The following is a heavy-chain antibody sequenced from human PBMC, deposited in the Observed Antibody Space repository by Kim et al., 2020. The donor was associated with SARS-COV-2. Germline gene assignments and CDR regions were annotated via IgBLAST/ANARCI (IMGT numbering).Heavy chain of an antibody. D-gene: IGHD5-12*01. CDR2: VKSRAYGRTT. CDR3: TRGMHGGYPIDY. V-gene: IGHV3-49*04. CDR1: VITFGDYP. J-gene: IGHJ4*02. Sequence: GGSLRLSCRDSVITFGDYPLNWVRQAPGKGLEWVSLVKSRAYGRTTHYAASVKGRFTILRDDSKGIAYLQMNDLKTEDTAVYYCTRGMHGGYPIDYWDQGTLVTVSS.